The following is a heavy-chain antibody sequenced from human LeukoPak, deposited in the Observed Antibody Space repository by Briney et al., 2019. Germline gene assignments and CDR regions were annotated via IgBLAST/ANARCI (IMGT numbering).Heavy chain of an antibody. CDR3: VKATAMDV. Sequence: GASVKVSCKASGGTFSSYAMSWVRQAPGKGLEWVSAISGSGGSTYYADSVKGRFTISRDNSKNTLYLQMNSLRAEDTAVYYCVKATAMDVWGQGTTVTVSS. CDR2: ISGSGGST. J-gene: IGHJ6*02. V-gene: IGHV3-23*01. CDR1: GGTFSSYA.